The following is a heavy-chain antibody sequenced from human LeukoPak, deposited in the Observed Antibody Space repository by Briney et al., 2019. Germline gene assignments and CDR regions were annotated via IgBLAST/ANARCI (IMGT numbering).Heavy chain of an antibody. CDR3: TTNGWYCLDH. J-gene: IGHJ1*01. CDR2: IHHRGGT. D-gene: IGHD6-19*01. Sequence: KTSETLSLTCAVSGGSISSDNWWSWVRQPPGKRLEWIGEIHHRGGTNYNPSLQSRVTISVDKSNNHFSLRLTSVTAADTAVYYCTTNGWYCLDHWGQGALVTVSS. V-gene: IGHV4-4*02. CDR1: GGSISSDNW.